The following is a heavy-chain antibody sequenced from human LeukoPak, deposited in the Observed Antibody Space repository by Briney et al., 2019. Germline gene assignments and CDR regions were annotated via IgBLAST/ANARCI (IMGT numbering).Heavy chain of an antibody. CDR2: ISTSTTTI. CDR3: ASWGEGALDN. CDR1: GFTFSSYG. D-gene: IGHD1-26*01. Sequence: PGGTLRLSCAASGFTFSSYGMSWVRQAPGKGLEWISYISTSTTTIYYANSVKGRFTISRDNAKKSLYLQMNSLRVEDTGVYYCASWGEGALDNWGQGTLVTVSS. V-gene: IGHV3-48*01. J-gene: IGHJ4*02.